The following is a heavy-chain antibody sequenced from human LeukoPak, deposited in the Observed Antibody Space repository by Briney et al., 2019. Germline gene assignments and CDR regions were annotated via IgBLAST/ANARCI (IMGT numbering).Heavy chain of an antibody. CDR2: INPNSGGT. CDR1: GYTFTGYY. CDR3: ARDSGDAVAVNWYFDL. J-gene: IGHJ2*01. V-gene: IGHV1-2*06. D-gene: IGHD6-19*01. Sequence: ASVKVSXKASGYTFTGYYMHWVRQAPGQGLEWIGRINPNSGGTNYAQKFQGRVTMTRDTSISTAYMELSRLRSDDTAVYYCARDSGDAVAVNWYFDLWGRGTLVTVSS.